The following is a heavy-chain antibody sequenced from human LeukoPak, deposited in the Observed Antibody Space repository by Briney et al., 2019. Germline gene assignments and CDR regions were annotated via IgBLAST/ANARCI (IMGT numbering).Heavy chain of an antibody. CDR1: GYTFTSYG. J-gene: IGHJ3*02. D-gene: IGHD6-19*01. Sequence: GASVKVSCKASGYTFTSYGISLVRQAPGQGLEWMGLISAYNGNTNYAQKLQGRVTMTTDTSTSTAYMELRSMRFDDTAVYYCARVVAVGYRPDAFDIWGQGTMVTVSS. CDR3: ARVVAVGYRPDAFDI. V-gene: IGHV1-18*01. CDR2: ISAYNGNT.